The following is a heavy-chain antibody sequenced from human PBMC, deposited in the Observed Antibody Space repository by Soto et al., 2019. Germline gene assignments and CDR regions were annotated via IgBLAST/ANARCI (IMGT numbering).Heavy chain of an antibody. Sequence: ETLSLTCAVYGGSFSGYSWTWIRQPPGTGLEWIGEINHSGSTNYNPSLKSRVTISVDTSKNQFSLKLTSVTAADTAVYYCARDKITGLFDYLGQGTLVTVSS. CDR2: INHSGST. CDR3: ARDKITGLFDY. CDR1: GGSFSGYS. J-gene: IGHJ4*02. V-gene: IGHV4-34*01. D-gene: IGHD2-8*02.